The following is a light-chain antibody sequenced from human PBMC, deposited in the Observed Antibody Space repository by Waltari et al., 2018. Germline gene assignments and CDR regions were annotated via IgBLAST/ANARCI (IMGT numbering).Light chain of an antibody. CDR3: ASYTTSDKIV. CDR1: SRDVGNYNY. J-gene: IGLJ1*01. CDR2: EVS. V-gene: IGLV2-14*01. Sequence: QSALTQPASLSGSPGQSITISCTGTSRDVGNYNYVSWSQHHPGKVPKVIIYEVSNRTAGISRRCSGSKAGNTASLTSAGVQADDEAEYYCASYTTSDKIVFGTGTGVTV.